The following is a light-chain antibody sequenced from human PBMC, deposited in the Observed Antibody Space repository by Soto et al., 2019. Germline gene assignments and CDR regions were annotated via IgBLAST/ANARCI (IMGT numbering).Light chain of an antibody. Sequence: QSALTQPASVSGSPGQSITISCTGTSSGVGAYNYVSWYQQYPGKAPKLMIYDVTNRPSGVSNRFSGSKSGNTASLTISGLQAEDEADYYCSSHTSSSTLVLFGGGTQLTVL. CDR1: SSGVGAYNY. J-gene: IGLJ3*02. CDR2: DVT. CDR3: SSHTSSSTLVL. V-gene: IGLV2-14*01.